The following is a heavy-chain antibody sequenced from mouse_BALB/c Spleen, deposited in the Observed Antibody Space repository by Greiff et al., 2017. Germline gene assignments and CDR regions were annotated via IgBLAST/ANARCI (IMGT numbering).Heavy chain of an antibody. CDR2: ISYSGST. CDR1: GYSITSDYA. CDR3: ASGYEDWFAY. Sequence: EVKLQESGPGLVKPSQSLSLTCTVTGYSITSDYAWNWIRQFPGNKLEWMGYISYSGSTSYNPSLKSRISITRDTSKNQFFLQLNSVTTEDTATYYCASGYEDWFAYWGQGTLVTVSA. D-gene: IGHD2-14*01. V-gene: IGHV3-2*02. J-gene: IGHJ3*01.